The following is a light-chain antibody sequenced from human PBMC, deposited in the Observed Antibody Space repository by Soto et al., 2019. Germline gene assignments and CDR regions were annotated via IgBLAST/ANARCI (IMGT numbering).Light chain of an antibody. CDR1: QGIGTW. J-gene: IGKJ5*01. Sequence: DMQMTQSASSVSASVGDRFTITCRASQGIGTWLAWYQQKPGKAPNLLIYAASNLQSGVPSRFSGSGSGTDFTLTISSLQPEDFATYYCQQASSFPLTFGQGTRLEIK. CDR3: QQASSFPLT. CDR2: AAS. V-gene: IGKV1-12*01.